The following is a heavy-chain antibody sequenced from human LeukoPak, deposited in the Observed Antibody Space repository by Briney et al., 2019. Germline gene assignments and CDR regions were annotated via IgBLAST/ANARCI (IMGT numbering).Heavy chain of an antibody. Sequence: GGSLRLSCPASGFTFSSYAMSWVRQAPGKGLEWVSAISGSGGSTYYADSVKGRFTISRDNSKNTLYLQMNSLRAEDTAVYYCAKELDYSNYESRWAYYYYGMDVWGQGTTVTVSS. CDR2: ISGSGGST. V-gene: IGHV3-23*01. J-gene: IGHJ6*02. CDR3: AKELDYSNYESRWAYYYYGMDV. CDR1: GFTFSSYA. D-gene: IGHD4-11*01.